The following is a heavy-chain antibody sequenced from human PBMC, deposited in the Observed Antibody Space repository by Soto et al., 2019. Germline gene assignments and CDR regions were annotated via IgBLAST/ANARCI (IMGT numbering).Heavy chain of an antibody. J-gene: IGHJ5*02. CDR2: IYPGDSDT. CDR3: ARLDSFDSSGYNLREYNWFDP. Sequence: GESLKISCKGSGYSFIDYWIGWVRQVPGKGLEWMGVIYPGDSDTRYSPSFQGQVTISADKSISTAYLQWSSLKASDTAMYYCARLDSFDSSGYNLREYNWFDPWGQGTLVTVSS. D-gene: IGHD3-22*01. V-gene: IGHV5-51*01. CDR1: GYSFIDYW.